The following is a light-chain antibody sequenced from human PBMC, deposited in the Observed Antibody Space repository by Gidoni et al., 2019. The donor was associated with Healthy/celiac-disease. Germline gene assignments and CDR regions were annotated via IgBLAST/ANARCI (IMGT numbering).Light chain of an antibody. J-gene: IGKJ4*01. Sequence: ILFTQSPASLSLYPGERATLSCRASQSVSSYLAWYQQKPGQAPRLLIYDASNRATGIPARFSGSGSGTDFTLTISSLEPEDFAVYYCQQRSNWPPTFGGGTKVEIK. V-gene: IGKV3-11*01. CDR2: DAS. CDR1: QSVSSY. CDR3: QQRSNWPPT.